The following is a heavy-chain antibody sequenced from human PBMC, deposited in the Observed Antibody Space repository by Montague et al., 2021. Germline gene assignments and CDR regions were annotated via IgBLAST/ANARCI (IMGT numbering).Heavy chain of an antibody. CDR1: GGSISTYH. Sequence: SETLSLTCTVSGGSISTYHWIWLRQPPGKGLEWIGETTFNTGSSYYSPSLKSRVTISVDTSKNQFSLRLSAVTAADTAVYYCARSLYCIGGSCYSGFDPWGQGTLVTVSS. CDR2: TTFNTGSS. CDR3: ARSLYCIGGSCYSGFDP. D-gene: IGHD2-15*01. V-gene: IGHV4-59*04. J-gene: IGHJ5*02.